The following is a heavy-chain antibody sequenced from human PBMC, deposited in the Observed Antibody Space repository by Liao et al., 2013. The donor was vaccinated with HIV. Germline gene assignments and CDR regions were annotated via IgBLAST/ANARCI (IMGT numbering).Heavy chain of an antibody. D-gene: IGHD5-18*01. CDR1: GGSFSGYY. V-gene: IGHV4-34*01. CDR3: ARKGYSYVIPYWYFDL. J-gene: IGHJ2*01. CDR2: INHSGST. Sequence: QLQLQESGAGLLKPSETLSLTCAVYGGSFSGYYWSWIRQPPGKGLEWIGEINHSGSTNYNPSLKSRVTISVDTSKNQFSLKLSSVTAADTAVYYCARKGYSYVIPYWYFDLWAVAPGHCLL.